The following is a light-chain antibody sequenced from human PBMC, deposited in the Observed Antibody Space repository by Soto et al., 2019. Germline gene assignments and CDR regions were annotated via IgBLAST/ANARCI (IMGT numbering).Light chain of an antibody. V-gene: IGLV2-11*01. J-gene: IGLJ2*01. CDR1: SSDVGGFNY. Sequence: QSALTQPRSVSGSPGQSVTISCTGTSSDVGGFNYVSWYQQHPGKAPKLMNFDVSKRPSGVPDRFSGSKSGNTASLTISGLQAEDEADYYCCSYTGTSKVFGGGTKLTVL. CDR2: DVS. CDR3: CSYTGTSKV.